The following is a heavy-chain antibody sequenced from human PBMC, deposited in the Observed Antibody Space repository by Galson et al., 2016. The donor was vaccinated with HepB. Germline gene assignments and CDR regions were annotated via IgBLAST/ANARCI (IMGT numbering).Heavy chain of an antibody. D-gene: IGHD6-13*01. J-gene: IGHJ3*02. CDR3: ARERYSTNWYDAFDI. Sequence: LRLSCAASGFTFSSHWIHWVRQVPGKGLEWVSHITSDGKSTTYADSVKGRFTVSRDNAKNTVHLQMNSLRVEDTAVYYCARERYSTNWYDAFDIWGQGTMVTVSS. V-gene: IGHV3-74*01. CDR1: GFTFSSHW. CDR2: ITSDGKST.